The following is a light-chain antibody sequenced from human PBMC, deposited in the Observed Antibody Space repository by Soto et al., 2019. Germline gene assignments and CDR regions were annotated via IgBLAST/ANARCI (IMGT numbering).Light chain of an antibody. CDR1: SSDVGGYDL. CDR3: CSYAGTYTFYV. J-gene: IGLJ1*01. Sequence: QYALTQPRSVSGSPGQSVTISCTGTSSDVGGYDLVSWYQQHPGKAPKLMIYDVTKRPSGVPDRFSGSRSGNTASLTVSGLQADDDAAYYCCSYAGTYTFYVFGTGTKLTVL. V-gene: IGLV2-11*01. CDR2: DVT.